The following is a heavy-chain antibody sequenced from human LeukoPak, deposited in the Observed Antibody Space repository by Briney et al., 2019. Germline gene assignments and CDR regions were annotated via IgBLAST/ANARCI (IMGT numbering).Heavy chain of an antibody. V-gene: IGHV1-18*01. D-gene: IGHD3-22*01. J-gene: IGHJ4*02. CDR2: ISAYNGNT. CDR3: ARTPTGLYGSSGYFPYYFDY. CDR1: GYTFTSYG. Sequence: ASVKVSCKASGYTFTSYGISWVRQAPGQGLEWMGWISAYNGNTNYAQKLQGRVTMTTDTSTSTAYMELRSLRSDDTAVYYCARTPTGLYGSSGYFPYYFDYWGQGTLVTASS.